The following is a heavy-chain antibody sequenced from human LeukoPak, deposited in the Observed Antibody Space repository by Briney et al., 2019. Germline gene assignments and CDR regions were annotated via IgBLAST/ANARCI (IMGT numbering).Heavy chain of an antibody. CDR3: ARQGDYGSGGYYWFDY. J-gene: IGHJ4*02. CDR2: INHSGST. Sequence: PSETLSLTCAVYGGSFSGYYWSWIRQPPGKGLEWIGEINHSGSTNYNPSLKSRVTISVDTSKNQFSLKLRSVTAADTAVYYCARQGDYGSGGYYWFDYWGQGALVTVSS. V-gene: IGHV4-34*01. CDR1: GGSFSGYY. D-gene: IGHD3-22*01.